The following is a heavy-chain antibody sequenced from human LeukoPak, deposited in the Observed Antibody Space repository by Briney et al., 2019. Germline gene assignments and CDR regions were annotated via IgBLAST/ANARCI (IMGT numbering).Heavy chain of an antibody. CDR3: ARKPLSGGYGGTIDY. CDR2: INNDGVST. V-gene: IGHV3-74*01. CDR1: GFTLSSYW. D-gene: IGHD5-12*01. Sequence: GSLRLSCATSGFTLSSYWMHLVRQVPGKGLEWLSRINNDGVSTSYADSVKGRFTISRDNAKNTLYLRMNSLRAEDTAIYYCARKPLSGGYGGTIDYWGQGTLVTVSS. J-gene: IGHJ4*02.